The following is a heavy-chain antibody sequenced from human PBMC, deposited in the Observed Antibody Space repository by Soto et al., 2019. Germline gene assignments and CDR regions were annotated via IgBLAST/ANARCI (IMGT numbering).Heavy chain of an antibody. V-gene: IGHV1-69*13. CDR2: IIPIFGTA. CDR3: ARANSIAAAGTEGFDP. CDR1: GGTFSSYS. J-gene: IGHJ5*02. D-gene: IGHD6-13*01. Sequence: SVKVSCKASGGTFSSYSISWVLEAPGQGPEWMGGIIPIFGTANYAQKFQGRVTITADESTSTAYMELSSLRSEDTAVYYCARANSIAAAGTEGFDPWGQGTLVTVSS.